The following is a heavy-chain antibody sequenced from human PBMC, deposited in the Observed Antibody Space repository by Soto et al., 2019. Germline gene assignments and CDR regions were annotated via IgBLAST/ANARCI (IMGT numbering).Heavy chain of an antibody. CDR3: ARDRRYSYSYAMDL. D-gene: IGHD3-10*01. V-gene: IGHV3-33*01. Sequence: QVHLVESGGGVVQPGGSLTLSCSVSDFAFRLHGIHWVRHTPGKGLEWVAMIWHDGTRKYFRDSVRGRFTISRDSDKNKVYLQMNNLRGDDSALYFCARDRRYSYSYAMDLWGQGTTVTVSS. CDR2: IWHDGTRK. CDR1: DFAFRLHG. J-gene: IGHJ6*02.